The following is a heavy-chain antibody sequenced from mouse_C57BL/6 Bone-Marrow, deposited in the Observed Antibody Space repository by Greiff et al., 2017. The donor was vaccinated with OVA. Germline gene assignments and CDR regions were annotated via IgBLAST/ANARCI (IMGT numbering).Heavy chain of an antibody. CDR2: INPGSGGT. CDR3: AGDRSFAY. J-gene: IGHJ3*01. D-gene: IGHD3-2*01. Sequence: QVQLQQSGAELVRPGTSVKVSCKASGYAFTNYLIEWVKQRPGQGLEWIGVINPGSGGTNYNEKFKGKATLTADKSSSTAYMQLSSLTSEDSAVYFCAGDRSFAYWGQGTLVTVSA. CDR1: GYAFTNYL. V-gene: IGHV1-54*01.